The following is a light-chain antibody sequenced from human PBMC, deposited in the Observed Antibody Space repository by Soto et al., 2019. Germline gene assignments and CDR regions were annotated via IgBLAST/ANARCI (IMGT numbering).Light chain of an antibody. CDR3: SSYTSNSARV. CDR1: SNDVGGYNY. J-gene: IGLJ3*02. V-gene: IGLV2-14*01. Sequence: QSVLTQPASVSGSPGQSITISCTGTSNDVGGYNYVSWYQQNPGKAPKLMIYDVSNRPSGVSNRFSGSKSGNTASLTISGLQAEDEADYYCSSYTSNSARVFGGGTKVTVL. CDR2: DVS.